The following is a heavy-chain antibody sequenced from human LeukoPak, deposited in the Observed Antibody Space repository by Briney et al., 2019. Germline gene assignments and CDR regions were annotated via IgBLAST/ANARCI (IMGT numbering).Heavy chain of an antibody. CDR3: AKDLTGIAARPYWFDP. CDR2: ISSSGGST. D-gene: IGHD6-6*01. V-gene: IGHV3-23*01. CDR1: GFTFSSYA. Sequence: GGSLRLSCAASGFTFSSYAMSWVRQAPGKGLEWVSAISSSGGSTYYADSVKGRFTISRDNSKNTLYLQMNSLRAEDTAVYYCAKDLTGIAARPYWFDPWGQGTLVTVSS. J-gene: IGHJ5*02.